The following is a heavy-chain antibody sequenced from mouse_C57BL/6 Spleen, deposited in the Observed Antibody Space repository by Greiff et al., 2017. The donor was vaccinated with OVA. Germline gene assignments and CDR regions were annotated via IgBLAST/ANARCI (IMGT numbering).Heavy chain of an antibody. Sequence: VQLQESGAELMKPGASVKLSCKATGYTFTGYWIEWVKQRPGHGLEWIGEILPGRGSTNYNEKFKGKATFTADTSSNTAYMQLSSLTTEDSAIYYCARSRDYYAMDYWGQGTSVTVSS. V-gene: IGHV1-9*01. CDR2: ILPGRGST. J-gene: IGHJ4*01. CDR3: ARSRDYYAMDY. CDR1: GYTFTGYW.